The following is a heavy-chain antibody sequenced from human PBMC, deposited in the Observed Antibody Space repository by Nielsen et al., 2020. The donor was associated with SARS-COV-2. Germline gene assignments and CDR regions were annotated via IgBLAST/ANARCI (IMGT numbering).Heavy chain of an antibody. CDR1: GGSIRSFF. J-gene: IGHJ5*02. CDR3: ARGLDTSGWYSPNGFDP. D-gene: IGHD6-19*01. V-gene: IGHV4-59*01. Sequence: SETLSLTCNVSGGSIRSFFWSWLRQPPGQGLEWIGYNYNSVTTYYNASLKSRATILLDMSKSQFSLRLTSVTAADTAVYYCARGLDTSGWYSPNGFDPWGQGILVTVSS. CDR2: NYNSVTT.